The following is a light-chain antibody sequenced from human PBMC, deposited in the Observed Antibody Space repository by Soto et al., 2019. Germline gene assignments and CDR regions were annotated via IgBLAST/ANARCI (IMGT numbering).Light chain of an antibody. CDR3: SSYAGSNNPYV. CDR2: EVG. J-gene: IGLJ1*01. V-gene: IGLV2-8*01. Sequence: QSALTQPPSASGSPGQSVTISCTGTSSDVGGYNYVSWYQQHPGKAPKLMIYEVGERPSGVPDRFSGSKSGNTASLTVSGLQAEDEADYYCSSYAGSNNPYVFGTGTKVTVL. CDR1: SSDVGGYNY.